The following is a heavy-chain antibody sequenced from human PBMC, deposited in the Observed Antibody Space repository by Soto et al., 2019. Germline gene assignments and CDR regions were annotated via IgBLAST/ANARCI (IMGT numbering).Heavy chain of an antibody. V-gene: IGHV5-51*01. Sequence: GPALKSSWEASRYSFTNYWVGWVRQMPGKGLEWMGIIYPGDSATSYSPSFQAQVTVSADRSISTAYLQWSSLKASATAMYYCARHKVPDYDPTRGVSFDYWGRGTLVTVPS. CDR1: RYSFTNYW. CDR3: ARHKVPDYDPTRGVSFDY. D-gene: IGHD3-16*01. J-gene: IGHJ4*02. CDR2: IYPGDSAT.